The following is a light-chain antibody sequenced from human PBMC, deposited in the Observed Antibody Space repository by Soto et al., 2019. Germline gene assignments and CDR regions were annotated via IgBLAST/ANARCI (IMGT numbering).Light chain of an antibody. CDR2: DAS. J-gene: IGKJ3*01. CDR3: QHRRNTFT. Sequence: EIVLTQSPATLSLSPGETATLSCGASESVSTYLAWYQQKPGQAPRLLIYDASHRATGTPARFSGSGSMTDFNLTISSLEPEDSAVYYCQHRRNTFTFGPGTKVEIK. CDR1: ESVSTY. V-gene: IGKV3-11*01.